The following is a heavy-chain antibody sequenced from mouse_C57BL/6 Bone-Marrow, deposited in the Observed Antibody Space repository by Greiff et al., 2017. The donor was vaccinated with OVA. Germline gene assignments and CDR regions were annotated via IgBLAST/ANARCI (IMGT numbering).Heavy chain of an antibody. D-gene: IGHD2-3*01. V-gene: IGHV7-3*01. Sequence: DVHLVESGGGLVQPGGSLSLSCAASGFTFTDYYMSWVRQPPGKALEWLGFIRNKANGYTTEYSASVKGRFTISRDNSQSILYLQMNALRAEDSATYYCARYKGWFDYWGQGTTLTVSS. CDR2: IRNKANGYTT. J-gene: IGHJ2*01. CDR1: GFTFTDYY. CDR3: ARYKGWFDY.